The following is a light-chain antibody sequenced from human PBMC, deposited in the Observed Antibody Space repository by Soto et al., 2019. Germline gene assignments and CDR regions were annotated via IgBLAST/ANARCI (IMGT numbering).Light chain of an antibody. V-gene: IGKV3D-15*01. J-gene: IGKJ4*01. CDR2: GAS. CDR3: QQYNNWPPLT. Sequence: ESVLAQSPGTLSLSPGERATLSWRASQMVSSNYLAWYQQKPGQAPRLLIYGASTRATGIPDRFSGSGSGTEFTLTISSLQSEDFAVYYCQQYNNWPPLTFGGGTKVDIK. CDR1: QMVSSN.